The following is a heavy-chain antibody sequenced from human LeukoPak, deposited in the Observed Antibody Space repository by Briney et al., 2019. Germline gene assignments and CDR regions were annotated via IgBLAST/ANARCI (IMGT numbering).Heavy chain of an antibody. Sequence: ASVKVSCKASGYTFTGYYIHWVRQAPGQGLEWMGWINPNSGGTSYAQKFQGRVTMTRDTSISTAYMELSSLRSDDTAIYYCARFGAEGYWGQGTLVTVSS. CDR2: INPNSGGT. J-gene: IGHJ4*02. CDR1: GYTFTGYY. CDR3: ARFGAEGY. V-gene: IGHV1-2*02. D-gene: IGHD1-26*01.